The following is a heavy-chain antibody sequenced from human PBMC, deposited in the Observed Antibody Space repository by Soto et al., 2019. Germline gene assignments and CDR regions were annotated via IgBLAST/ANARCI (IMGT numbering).Heavy chain of an antibody. CDR3: VRDSHGDY. V-gene: IGHV3-74*01. CDR1: GFTFSNYW. CDR2: IDHDGPT. J-gene: IGHJ4*02. Sequence: EVQLVESGGGLVQPGGSLRLSCAGSGFTFSNYWMHWVRQAPGKGLEWVSRIDHDGPTDYADSVRGRFTISRDNAENTLYLQMNSLRPEDTAGYYCVRDSHGDYWGQGTLVPASS.